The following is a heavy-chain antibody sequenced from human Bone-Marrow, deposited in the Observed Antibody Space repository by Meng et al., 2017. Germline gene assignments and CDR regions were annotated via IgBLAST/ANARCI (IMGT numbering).Heavy chain of an antibody. D-gene: IGHD1-7*01. Sequence: QLQLQESGSGLVKPSQTLSLTCAVSGGSFSSGGYSWSWIRQPPGKGLEWIGYIYHSGTTYYNPSLKSRVTISVGKSRNQFYLSLFSVTAADTAVYYCGRDQGRELINHWGQGTLVTVSS. J-gene: IGHJ4*02. CDR2: IYHSGTT. V-gene: IGHV4-30-2*01. CDR3: GRDQGRELINH. CDR1: GGSFSSGGYS.